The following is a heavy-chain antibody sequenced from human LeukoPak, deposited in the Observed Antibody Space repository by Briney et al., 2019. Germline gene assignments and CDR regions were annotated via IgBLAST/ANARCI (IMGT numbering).Heavy chain of an antibody. D-gene: IGHD6-13*01. Sequence: SETLSLTCAVSGGSISSSNWWSWVRQPPGKGLEWIGEIYHSGSTNYNPSLKSRVTISVDKSKNQFSLKLSSVTAADTAVYYCARTGRSSSPTLFQHWGQGTLVTVSS. CDR1: GGSISSSNW. CDR2: IYHSGST. V-gene: IGHV4-4*02. CDR3: ARTGRSSSPTLFQH. J-gene: IGHJ1*01.